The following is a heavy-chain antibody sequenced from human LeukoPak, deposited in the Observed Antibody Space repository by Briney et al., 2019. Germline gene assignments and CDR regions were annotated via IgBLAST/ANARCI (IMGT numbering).Heavy chain of an antibody. J-gene: IGHJ4*02. CDR2: ISGSGGST. D-gene: IGHD3-22*01. V-gene: IGHV3-23*01. Sequence: PGGSLRLSCAASGFTFSSYAMSWVRQAPGKGLEWVSAISGSGGSTYYADSVKGRFTISRDNSKNTLYLQMNSLRAEDTAVYYCAKDASYYYDSSGYYPEPYYFDYWGQGTQVTVSS. CDR1: GFTFSSYA. CDR3: AKDASYYYDSSGYYPEPYYFDY.